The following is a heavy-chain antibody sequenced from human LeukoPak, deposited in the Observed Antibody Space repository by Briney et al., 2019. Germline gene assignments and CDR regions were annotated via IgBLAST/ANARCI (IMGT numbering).Heavy chain of an antibody. V-gene: IGHV4-34*01. J-gene: IGHJ4*02. CDR2: INHSGST. D-gene: IGHD3-22*01. CDR1: GGSFSGYY. CDR3: ARSSGISCYYPFDY. Sequence: ASETLSLTCAVYGGSFSGYYWSWIRQPPGKGLEWIGEINHSGSTNYNPSLKSRVTISVDTSKNQFSLKLSSVAAADTAVFYCARSSGISCYYPFDYWGQGTLVTVSS.